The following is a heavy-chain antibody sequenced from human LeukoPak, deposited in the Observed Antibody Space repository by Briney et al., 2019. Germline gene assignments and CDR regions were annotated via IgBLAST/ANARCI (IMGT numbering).Heavy chain of an antibody. V-gene: IGHV3-30*03. D-gene: IGHD6-13*01. Sequence: PGGSLRLSCAASGFTFSSYGMHWVRQAPGKGLEWVAVISYGGSNKYYADSVKGRSTISRDNSKNTLYLQVNSLRAEDTAVYYCARPIQQQLVGPYYYYGMDVWGQGTTVTVSS. J-gene: IGHJ6*02. CDR1: GFTFSSYG. CDR2: ISYGGSNK. CDR3: ARPIQQQLVGPYYYYGMDV.